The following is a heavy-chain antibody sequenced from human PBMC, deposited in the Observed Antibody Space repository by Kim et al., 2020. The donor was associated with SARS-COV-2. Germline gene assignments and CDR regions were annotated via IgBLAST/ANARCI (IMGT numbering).Heavy chain of an antibody. Sequence: SETLSLTCAVYGGSFSGYYWNWIRQPPGKGLEWIGDINLSGITNYNPSLKSRVALSVDTAKKQFSLEVRSVTAADTAVYYCARGGSSEWYRARGGLDYWGQGTLVTVSS. V-gene: IGHV4-34*01. D-gene: IGHD6-25*01. CDR1: GGSFSGYY. J-gene: IGHJ4*02. CDR3: ARGGSSEWYRARGGLDY. CDR2: INLSGIT.